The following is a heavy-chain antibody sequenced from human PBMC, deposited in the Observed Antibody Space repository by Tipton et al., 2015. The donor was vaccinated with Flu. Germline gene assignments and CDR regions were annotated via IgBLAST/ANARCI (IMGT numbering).Heavy chain of an antibody. D-gene: IGHD2/OR15-2a*01. Sequence: TLSLTCTVSGGSIGSYYWNWIRQPPGKGLEWIGYIYNNEYTKYSPSLKGRVTISVDTSKKQFSLQSRSVTAADTAVYYCARDPSLGMPEYFDYWGQGTLVTASS. J-gene: IGHJ4*02. CDR2: IYNNEYT. CDR1: GGSIGSYY. V-gene: IGHV4-59*12. CDR3: ARDPSLGMPEYFDY.